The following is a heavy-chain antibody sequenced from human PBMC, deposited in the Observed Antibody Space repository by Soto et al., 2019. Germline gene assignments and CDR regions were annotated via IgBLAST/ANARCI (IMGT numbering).Heavy chain of an antibody. CDR3: AKAYVLLWFGEVFDY. J-gene: IGHJ4*02. CDR2: ISGSGGST. CDR1: GFTFSSYA. Sequence: GGSLRLSCAASGFTFSSYAMSWVRQAPGKGLEWVSAISGSGGSTYYADSVKGRFTISRDNSKNTLYLQMNSLRAEDRAVYYCAKAYVLLWFGEVFDYWGQGTLVTVSS. D-gene: IGHD3-10*01. V-gene: IGHV3-23*01.